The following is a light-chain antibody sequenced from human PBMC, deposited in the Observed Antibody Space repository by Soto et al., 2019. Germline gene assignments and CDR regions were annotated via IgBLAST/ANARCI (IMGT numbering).Light chain of an antibody. CDR1: QSVSNTY. Sequence: EIVLTQSPGTLSLSPGERATLSCRASQSVSNTYLGRYNQQPGQAPRLLIFDASTRATGIPERFSSSGSGTDFSLIISRLEPEDFVVYYCQQYGRSPGLFTFGPGTKVDIK. CDR2: DAS. CDR3: QQYGRSPGLFT. V-gene: IGKV3-20*01. J-gene: IGKJ3*01.